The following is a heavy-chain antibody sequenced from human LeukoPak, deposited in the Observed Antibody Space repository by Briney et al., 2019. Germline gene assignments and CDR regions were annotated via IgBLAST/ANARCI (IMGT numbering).Heavy chain of an antibody. J-gene: IGHJ4*02. CDR3: AYYDSSGKGAVY. CDR1: GGSISTYY. Sequence: SSETLSLTCTVSGGSISTYYWSWIRQSPGKGLEWIGYIYYSGSTNYNPSLKSRVTISVDTSKNQFSLRLSSVTAADTAVYYCAYYDSSGKGAVYWGQGTLVTVSS. V-gene: IGHV4-59*01. CDR2: IYYSGST. D-gene: IGHD3-22*01.